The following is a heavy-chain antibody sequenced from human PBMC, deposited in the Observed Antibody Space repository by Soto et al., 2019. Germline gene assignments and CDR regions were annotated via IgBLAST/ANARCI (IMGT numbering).Heavy chain of an antibody. J-gene: IGHJ4*02. CDR1: GGSISSGDYY. D-gene: IGHD3-10*02. Sequence: SETLSLTCTVSGGSISSGDYYWRWIRQPPGKGLEWIGYIYYSGSTYYNPSLKSRVTISVDTSKNQFSLKLSSVTAADTAVYYCAREGSYVFDYWGQGTLVTVSS. CDR3: AREGSYVFDY. CDR2: IYYSGST. V-gene: IGHV4-30-4*01.